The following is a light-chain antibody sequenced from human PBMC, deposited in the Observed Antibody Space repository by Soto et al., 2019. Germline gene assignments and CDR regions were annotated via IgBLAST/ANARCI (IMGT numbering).Light chain of an antibody. CDR3: MQALHPPWT. CDR1: QSLLHSNGYHY. J-gene: IGKJ2*02. CDR2: LGS. V-gene: IGKV2-28*01. Sequence: EIVMTQSPLSLPVTPGEPASISCRSSQSLLHSNGYHYLGWYLQKSGQSPQLLFYLGSSRASGVPGRVSGSGSGTDFTLKISRVVAEYVGVYYCMQALHPPWTFGQGTKLEIK.